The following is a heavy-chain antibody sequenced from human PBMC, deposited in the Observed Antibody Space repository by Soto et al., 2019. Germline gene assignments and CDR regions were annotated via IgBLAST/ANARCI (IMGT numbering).Heavy chain of an antibody. Sequence: ASVKVSCKASGYTFTSYGISWVRQAPGQGLEWMGWISAYNGNTNYAQKLQGRVTMTTDTSTSTAYMELRSLRSDDTAVYYCARDSMEQLLHYYYDVMDVWGRGTTVTSP. CDR3: ARDSMEQLLHYYYDVMDV. D-gene: IGHD1-26*01. CDR2: ISAYNGNT. V-gene: IGHV1-18*01. J-gene: IGHJ6*02. CDR1: GYTFTSYG.